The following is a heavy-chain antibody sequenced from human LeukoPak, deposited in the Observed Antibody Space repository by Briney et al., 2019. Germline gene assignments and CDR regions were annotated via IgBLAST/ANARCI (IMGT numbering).Heavy chain of an antibody. D-gene: IGHD2-2*02. CDR1: GGSISSYY. CDR3: ARPGYCSSTSRYTFDP. V-gene: IGHV4-4*09. Sequence: PSETLSLTCTVSGGSISSYYWSWIRQPPGKGLEWIGYIYTSGSTNYNPSLKSRVTISVDTSKNQFSLKLSSVTAADTAVYYCARPGYCSSTSRYTFDPWGQGTLVTVSS. J-gene: IGHJ5*02. CDR2: IYTSGST.